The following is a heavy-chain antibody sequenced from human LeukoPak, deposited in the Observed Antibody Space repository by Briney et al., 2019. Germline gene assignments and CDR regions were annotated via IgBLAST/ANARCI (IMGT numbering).Heavy chain of an antibody. CDR1: GGSISIYY. J-gene: IGHJ5*02. CDR2: IYTSGST. V-gene: IGHV4-4*07. Sequence: SETLSLTCTVSGGSISIYYWSWIRQPARKGLEWIGRIYTSGSTNYNPSLKSRVTISVDKSKNQFSLKLSSVTAADTAVYYCASLVAGRVGGFDPWGQGTLVTVSS. D-gene: IGHD6-19*01. CDR3: ASLVAGRVGGFDP.